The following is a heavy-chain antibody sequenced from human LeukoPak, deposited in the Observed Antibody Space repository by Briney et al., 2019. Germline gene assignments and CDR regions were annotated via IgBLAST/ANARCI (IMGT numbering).Heavy chain of an antibody. J-gene: IGHJ5*02. CDR1: GFTFSNYW. CDR3: ARGYCSGGSCRAYNWFDP. CDR2: ISSSGSTI. D-gene: IGHD2-15*01. Sequence: GGSLRLSCAASGFTFSNYWMHWVRQAPGKGLEWVSYISSSGSTIYYADSVKGRFTISRDNAKNSLYLQMNSLRAEDTAVYYCARGYCSGGSCRAYNWFDPWGQGTLVTVSS. V-gene: IGHV3-48*04.